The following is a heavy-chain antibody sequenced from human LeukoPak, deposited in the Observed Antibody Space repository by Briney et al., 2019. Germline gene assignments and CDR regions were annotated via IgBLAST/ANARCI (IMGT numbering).Heavy chain of an antibody. Sequence: SETLPHTCAVYGGSFSGYYWSWIRQPPGKGLEWIGEINHSGSTNYNPSLKSRVTISVDTSKNQFSLKLSSVTAADTAVYYCARGAAVAALYWYFDLWGRGTLVTVSS. CDR2: INHSGST. V-gene: IGHV4-34*01. CDR1: GGSFSGYY. D-gene: IGHD6-19*01. CDR3: ARGAAVAALYWYFDL. J-gene: IGHJ2*01.